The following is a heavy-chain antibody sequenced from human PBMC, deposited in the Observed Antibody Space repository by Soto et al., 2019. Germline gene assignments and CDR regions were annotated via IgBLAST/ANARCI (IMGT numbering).Heavy chain of an antibody. Sequence: GESLKISCNGSGYSFATYWITWVRQMPGKGLEWMGIIYPGDSDTRYSPSFQGQVTISADKSISTAYLQWSSLKASDTAMYYCARTSAAGKYYYGMDVWGQGTTVTVS. J-gene: IGHJ6*02. CDR2: IYPGDSDT. CDR1: GYSFATYW. CDR3: ARTSAAGKYYYGMDV. D-gene: IGHD6-13*01. V-gene: IGHV5-51*01.